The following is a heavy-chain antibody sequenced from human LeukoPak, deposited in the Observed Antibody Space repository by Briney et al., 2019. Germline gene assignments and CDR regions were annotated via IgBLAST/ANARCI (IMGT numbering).Heavy chain of an antibody. Sequence: SGGSLRLSCTTSGFTFGDYSMGWVRQAPGKGLEWVGFIGPKHFGGTPEYAASVRGRFTNSRDDSKGIAYLEMNSLKIEDTAVYYCTKDDHIPVVWGQGTLVTVSS. CDR2: IGPKHFGGTP. CDR3: TKDDHIPVV. CDR1: GFTFGDYS. J-gene: IGHJ4*02. V-gene: IGHV3-49*04. D-gene: IGHD4-23*01.